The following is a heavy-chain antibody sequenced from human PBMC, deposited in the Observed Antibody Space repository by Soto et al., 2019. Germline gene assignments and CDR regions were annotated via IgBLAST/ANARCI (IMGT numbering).Heavy chain of an antibody. CDR2: VYHNGNT. D-gene: IGHD7-27*01. J-gene: IGHJ2*01. Sequence: QLQLQASGPGLVKPSETLSLSCTVSGGSIRSYFWSWIRQAPGKKLEWLGYVYHNGNTNYNPSLRSRLTLSVDASNNRLSLNLKSVTAADAAVYYCALPGPAGLWGRGTLVTVAS. V-gene: IGHV4-59*01. CDR1: GGSIRSYF. CDR3: ALPGPAGL.